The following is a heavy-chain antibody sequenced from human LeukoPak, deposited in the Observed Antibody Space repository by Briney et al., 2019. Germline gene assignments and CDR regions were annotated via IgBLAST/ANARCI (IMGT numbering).Heavy chain of an antibody. Sequence: PGGSLRLSCAASGFTFSNYGMHWVRQAPGKGLEWVAVISYEGSTKFYTDSVRGRFTISRDNSKNVVYLQMNSLRVEDTAVYYCAKSGTTSSWSPRVKTYFNYWGQGTLVTVSS. D-gene: IGHD6-13*01. J-gene: IGHJ4*02. V-gene: IGHV3-30*18. CDR2: ISYEGSTK. CDR1: GFTFSNYG. CDR3: AKSGTTSSWSPRVKTYFNY.